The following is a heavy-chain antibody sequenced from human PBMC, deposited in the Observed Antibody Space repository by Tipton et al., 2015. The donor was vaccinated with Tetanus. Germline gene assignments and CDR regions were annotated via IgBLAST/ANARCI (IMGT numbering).Heavy chain of an antibody. Sequence: TLSLTCAVSGGSLSGHFWSWVRQPPGKGLEWIGYISYSGSTNSNYSLKSRITISQDTSKNQFSLKLTSVTAADTVVYYCARANYDFPKKGPFDSWGQGSLVIVSS. CDR3: ARANYDFPKKGPFDS. CDR2: ISYSGST. J-gene: IGHJ4*02. V-gene: IGHV4-59*11. D-gene: IGHD3-3*01. CDR1: GGSLSGHF.